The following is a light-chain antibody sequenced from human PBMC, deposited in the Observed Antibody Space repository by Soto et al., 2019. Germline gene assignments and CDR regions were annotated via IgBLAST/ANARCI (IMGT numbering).Light chain of an antibody. CDR2: GAS. V-gene: IGKV3-20*01. Sequence: EIVLTQSPGTLSLSPGERATLSCRASQSVSSSYLAWYQQKPGQAPRLLIYGASSRATGIPDRFSGSGSGTDFTLTISRPEPEDFAVYFCQQYGNSPPNTFGQGTK. J-gene: IGKJ2*01. CDR3: QQYGNSPPNT. CDR1: QSVSSSY.